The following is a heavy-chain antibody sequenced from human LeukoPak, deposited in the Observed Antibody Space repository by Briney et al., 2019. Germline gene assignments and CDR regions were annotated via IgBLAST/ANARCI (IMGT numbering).Heavy chain of an antibody. CDR3: ARGSLGYCTNGVCYYDY. D-gene: IGHD2-8*01. J-gene: IGHJ4*02. CDR2: IYYSGST. Sequence: SETLSLTCTVPGGSISSYYWSWIRQPPGKGLEWIGYIYYSGSTNYNPSLKSRVTISVDTSKNQFSLKLSSVTAADTAVYYCARGSLGYCTNGVCYYDYWGQGTLVTVSS. V-gene: IGHV4-59*01. CDR1: GGSISSYY.